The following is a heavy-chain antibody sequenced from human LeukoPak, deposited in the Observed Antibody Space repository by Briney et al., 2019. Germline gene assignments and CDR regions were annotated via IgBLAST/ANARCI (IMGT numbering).Heavy chain of an antibody. J-gene: IGHJ4*02. Sequence: ASVKVSCKASGYTFTSYGISWVRQAPGQGLEWMGWISAYNGNTNYAQKLQGRVTMTTDTSTSTAYMELRSLRSDDTAVYYCARPSADDYVWGSYGYWGQGTLVTVSS. CDR2: ISAYNGNT. V-gene: IGHV1-18*01. CDR1: GYTFTSYG. D-gene: IGHD3-16*01. CDR3: ARPSADDYVWGSYGY.